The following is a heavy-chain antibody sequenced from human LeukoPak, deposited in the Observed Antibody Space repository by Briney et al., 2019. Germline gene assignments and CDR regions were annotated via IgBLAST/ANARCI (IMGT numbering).Heavy chain of an antibody. CDR1: GYTFTSYD. J-gene: IGHJ4*02. CDR2: MNPNSGNT. CDR3: ARYSSSHIFDY. Sequence: ASVKVSCKASGYTFTSYDINWVRQATGQGLEWMGWMNPNSGNTGYAQEFQGRVTMTRNTSISTAYMELSSLRSEDTAVYYCARYSSSHIFDYWGQGTLVTVSS. D-gene: IGHD6-13*01. V-gene: IGHV1-8*01.